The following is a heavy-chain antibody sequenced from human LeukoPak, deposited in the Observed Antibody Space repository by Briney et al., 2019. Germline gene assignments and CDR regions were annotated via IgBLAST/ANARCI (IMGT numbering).Heavy chain of an antibody. CDR2: ISWNSGSI. CDR1: GFTFDDYA. J-gene: IGHJ3*02. D-gene: IGHD1-26*01. CDR3: AKGGIVGATTLSDAFDI. Sequence: GGSLGLSCAASGFTFDDYAMHWVRQAPGKGLEWVSGISWNSGSIGYADSVKGRFTISRDNAKNSLYLQMNSLRAEDMALYYCAKGGIVGATTLSDAFDIWGQGTMVTVSS. V-gene: IGHV3-9*03.